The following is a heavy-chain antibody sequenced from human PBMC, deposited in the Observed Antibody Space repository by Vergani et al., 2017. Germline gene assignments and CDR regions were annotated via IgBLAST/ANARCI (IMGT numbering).Heavy chain of an antibody. D-gene: IGHD5-18*01. CDR1: GGPISSGGYY. Sequence: QVQLQESGPGLVKPSQTLSLTCTVSGGPISSGGYYWSWIRQHPGKGLEWIGYIYYSGSTYYNPSLKSRVTISVDTSKNQFSLKLRSVTAADAAVYYCARTGYSYGNNWFDPWGQGTLVIFSA. V-gene: IGHV4-31*03. CDR3: ARTGYSYGNNWFDP. J-gene: IGHJ5*02. CDR2: IYYSGST.